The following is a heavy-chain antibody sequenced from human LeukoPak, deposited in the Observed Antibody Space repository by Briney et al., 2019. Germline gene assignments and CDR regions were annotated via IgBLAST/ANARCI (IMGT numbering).Heavy chain of an antibody. CDR1: GFPFSSHG. Sequence: GGSLRLSCAASGFPFSSHGMSWVRQAPGRGLQWVASMKGDASLIYYVDSVKGRFTISRDNARNSLYMQMNSLRVEDTAVYYCARLFGGVTTFDYWGQGALVTVSS. D-gene: IGHD2-8*02. J-gene: IGHJ4*02. V-gene: IGHV3-7*01. CDR2: MKGDASLI. CDR3: ARLFGGVTTFDY.